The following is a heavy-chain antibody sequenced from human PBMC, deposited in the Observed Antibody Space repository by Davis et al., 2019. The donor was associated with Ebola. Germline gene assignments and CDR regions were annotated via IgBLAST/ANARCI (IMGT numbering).Heavy chain of an antibody. Sequence: GESLKISCQGSGYSFSNYWIAWVRQMPGKGLECMGIIFPGDSSTRYSPSFQGQVTISADKSISTAYLQWSSLKASDTAIYYCARGTDDYNPGGYFDSWGQGTLVTVSS. CDR1: GYSFSNYW. J-gene: IGHJ4*02. CDR2: IFPGDSST. CDR3: ARGTDDYNPGGYFDS. V-gene: IGHV5-51*01. D-gene: IGHD5-24*01.